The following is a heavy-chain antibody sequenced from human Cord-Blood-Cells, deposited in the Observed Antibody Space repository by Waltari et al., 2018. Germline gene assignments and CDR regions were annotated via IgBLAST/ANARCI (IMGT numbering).Heavy chain of an antibody. CDR3: ARDRARVVPAARRGIGNWFDP. D-gene: IGHD2-2*01. J-gene: IGHJ5*02. Sequence: QVQLQQWGAGLLKPSETLSLTCAVYGGSFSGYYWSWILQPPGKGLEWIGEINHSGSTNYNPSLKSRVTISVDTSKNQFSLKLSSVTAADTAVYYCARDRARVVPAARRGIGNWFDPWGQGTLVTVSS. CDR1: GGSFSGYY. V-gene: IGHV4-34*01. CDR2: INHSGST.